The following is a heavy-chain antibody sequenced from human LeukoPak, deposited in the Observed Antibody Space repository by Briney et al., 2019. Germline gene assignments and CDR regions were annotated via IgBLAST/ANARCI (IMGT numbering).Heavy chain of an antibody. CDR2: INPNSGGT. J-gene: IGHJ5*02. CDR3: ARPAVATIDWFDP. CDR1: GYTFTDYY. V-gene: IGHV1-2*02. D-gene: IGHD6-19*01. Sequence: ASVKVSCKTSGYTFTDYYLHWVRQAPGQGLEWMGWINPNSGGTNYAQRFQGTVTMTRDTSINTAYMELSSLRSDDTAVYYCARPAVATIDWFDPWGQGTLVTVSS.